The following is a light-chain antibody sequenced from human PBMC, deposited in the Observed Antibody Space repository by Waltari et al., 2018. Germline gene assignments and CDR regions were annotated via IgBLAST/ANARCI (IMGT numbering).Light chain of an antibody. V-gene: IGLV2-14*01. J-gene: IGLJ2*01. CDR1: GSDVGGYDY. CDR2: DVY. Sequence: QSALTQPASVSGSPGQAIIISCTGTGSDVGGYDYVSWYQQYPGKAPRLIIYDVYNRPSGFFNRFSGSKSDKTASLTITGLQAEDESGYYCSSYTSSGVVFGGGTKLTVL. CDR3: SSYTSSGVV.